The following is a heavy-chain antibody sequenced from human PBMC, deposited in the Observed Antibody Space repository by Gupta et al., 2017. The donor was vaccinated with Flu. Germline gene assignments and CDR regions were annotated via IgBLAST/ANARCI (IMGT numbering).Heavy chain of an antibody. D-gene: IGHD6-19*01. CDR3: AKDRGYSSGLGFDN. Sequence: DYAMNWVRQAPGKGLEWVSGINWNSGSIGYADSVKGRFTISRDNAKNSLYLQMNSLRAEDTALYYCAKDRGYSSGLGFDNWGQGTLVTVSS. J-gene: IGHJ4*02. CDR1: DYA. CDR2: INWNSGSI. V-gene: IGHV3-9*01.